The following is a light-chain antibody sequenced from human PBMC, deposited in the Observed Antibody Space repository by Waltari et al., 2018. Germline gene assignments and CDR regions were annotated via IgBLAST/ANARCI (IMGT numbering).Light chain of an antibody. CDR2: DNA. J-gene: IGLJ3*02. Sequence: YVLAQPPSMSAAPGQTASITCGGANSVTKGVHWYQQRPGQAPALVIYDNAGRPSGVPERLSGSNSGNTATLTITRVKVGDEADYYCQVWDSTSSHWVFGGGTKLTVL. CDR1: NSVTKG. CDR3: QVWDSTSSHWV. V-gene: IGLV3-21*02.